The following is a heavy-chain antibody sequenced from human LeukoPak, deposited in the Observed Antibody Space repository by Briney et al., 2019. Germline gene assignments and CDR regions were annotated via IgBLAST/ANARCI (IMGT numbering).Heavy chain of an antibody. CDR2: IFSSGTT. Sequence: PSETLSLTCSVSGVSISGHYWGWIRQPPGMRLEWIGYIFSSGTTNYNPSLNSRLTISVDTSRNQFSLKLRSVTAADTAIYYCARLPQPWLRIGESYFDQWGQGLLVTVSS. CDR3: ARLPQPWLRIGESYFDQ. D-gene: IGHD3-16*01. J-gene: IGHJ4*02. V-gene: IGHV4-59*11. CDR1: GVSISGHY.